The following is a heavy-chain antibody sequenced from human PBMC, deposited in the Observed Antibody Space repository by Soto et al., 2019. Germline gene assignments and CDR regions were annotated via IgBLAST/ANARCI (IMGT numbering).Heavy chain of an antibody. V-gene: IGHV4-31*03. J-gene: IGHJ4*02. CDR2: IYYTGNT. D-gene: IGHD3-3*01. Sequence: SETLSLTCTVSGGSVSSGSYYWSWIRQHPGRGLEWIGYIYYTGNTYYNPSLKSRLAISVDTSKNQFSLKLTSVTAADTAVYYCARDPRGAYYHDHWGQGTLVTVSS. CDR1: GGSVSSGSYY. CDR3: ARDPRGAYYHDH.